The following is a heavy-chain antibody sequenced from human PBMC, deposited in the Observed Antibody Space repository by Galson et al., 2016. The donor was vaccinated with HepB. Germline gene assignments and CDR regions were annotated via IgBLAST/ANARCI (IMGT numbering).Heavy chain of an antibody. CDR1: GGSISGSHNY. CDR3: ARANLGFCTSTTCSSNWFDP. V-gene: IGHV4-39*02. J-gene: IGHJ5*02. Sequence: ETLSLTCTVSGGSISGSHNYWGWIRQPPGKGLEWMGSIYYKGTTNYNPYLESRLTISVDTSKNLFSLKLTSVTAADTAAYYCARANLGFCTSTTCSSNWFDPWG. D-gene: IGHD2-2*01. CDR2: IYYKGTT.